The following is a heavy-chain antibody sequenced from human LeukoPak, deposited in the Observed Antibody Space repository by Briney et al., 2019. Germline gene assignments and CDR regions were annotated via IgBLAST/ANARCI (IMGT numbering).Heavy chain of an antibody. V-gene: IGHV4-59*01. Sequence: SETLSLTCTVSGGSISSYYWSWIRQPPGKGLDWIGYIYYSGSTNYNPSLKSRVTISVDTSKNQFSLKLSSVTAADTAVYYCARHGSGSYYHYYYYGMDVWGQGTTVTVSS. CDR2: IYYSGST. J-gene: IGHJ6*02. CDR3: ARHGSGSYYHYYYYGMDV. D-gene: IGHD3-10*01. CDR1: GGSISSYY.